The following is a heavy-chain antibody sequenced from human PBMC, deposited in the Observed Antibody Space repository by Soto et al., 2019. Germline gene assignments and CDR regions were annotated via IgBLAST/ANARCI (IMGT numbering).Heavy chain of an antibody. CDR2: INAGNGNT. V-gene: IGHV1-3*01. D-gene: IGHD6-19*01. Sequence: ASVKVSCKASGYTFTRYAMHWVRQAPGQRLEWMGWINAGNGNTKYSQKFQGRVTITRDTSASTAYMELSSLRSEDTAVYYCARDGAVADNSKFDYCGQGILVTVSS. CDR3: ARDGAVADNSKFDY. J-gene: IGHJ4*02. CDR1: GYTFTRYA.